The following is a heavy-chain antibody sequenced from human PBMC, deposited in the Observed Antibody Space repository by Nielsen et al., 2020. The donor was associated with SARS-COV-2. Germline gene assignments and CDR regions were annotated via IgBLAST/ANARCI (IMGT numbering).Heavy chain of an antibody. J-gene: IGHJ5*02. Sequence: SETLSLTCTVSGGSISSYYWSWIRQPPGKGLEWIGYIYYSGSTNYNPSLKSRVTISVDTSKNQFSLKLSSVTAADTAVYYCARLGLSHQLLKYNWFDPWGQGTLVTVSS. CDR1: GGSISSYY. CDR2: IYYSGST. V-gene: IGHV4-59*08. D-gene: IGHD2-2*01. CDR3: ARLGLSHQLLKYNWFDP.